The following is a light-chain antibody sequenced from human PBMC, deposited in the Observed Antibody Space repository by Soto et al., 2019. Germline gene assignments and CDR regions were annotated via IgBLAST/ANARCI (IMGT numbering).Light chain of an antibody. Sequence: DIQMTQSPSTLSASVGDRVTITCRASQSISSWLAWYQQKPGKAPKLLIYDASSLESGVPSRFSGSGSGTEFTLTIRSLQPDDFATYYCQQYNKYPRTFGQGTKVDIK. J-gene: IGKJ1*01. V-gene: IGKV1-5*01. CDR1: QSISSW. CDR2: DAS. CDR3: QQYNKYPRT.